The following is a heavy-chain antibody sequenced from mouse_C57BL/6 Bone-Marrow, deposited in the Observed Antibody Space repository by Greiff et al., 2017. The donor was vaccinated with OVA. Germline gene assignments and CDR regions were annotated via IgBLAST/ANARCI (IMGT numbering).Heavy chain of an antibody. CDR1: GYTFTSYW. Sequence: VQLVESGAELVKPGASVKLSCKASGYTFTSYWMQWVKQRPGQGLEWIGEIDPSDSYTNYNQKFKGKATLTVDTSSSTAYMQLSSLTSEDSAVYYCARGYRLDYWGQGTSVTVSS. CDR2: IDPSDSYT. D-gene: IGHD1-2*01. J-gene: IGHJ4*01. V-gene: IGHV1-50*01. CDR3: ARGYRLDY.